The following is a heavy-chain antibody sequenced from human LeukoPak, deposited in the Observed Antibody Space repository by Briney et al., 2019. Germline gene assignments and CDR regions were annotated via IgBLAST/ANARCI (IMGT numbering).Heavy chain of an antibody. CDR2: IYYSGGT. CDR3: ARARLAAAGIVDY. Sequence: SQTLSLTCTVSGGSISSGESYWSWIRQPPGKGLEWIGYIYYSGGTYYNPSLKSQVAISLDTSKNQFSLKLSSVTAADTAVYYCARARLAAAGIVDYWGQGTLVTVSS. J-gene: IGHJ4*02. CDR1: GGSISSGESY. V-gene: IGHV4-30-4*01. D-gene: IGHD6-13*01.